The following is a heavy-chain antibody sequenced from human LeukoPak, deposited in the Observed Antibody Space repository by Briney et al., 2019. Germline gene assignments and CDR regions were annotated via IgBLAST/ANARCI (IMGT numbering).Heavy chain of an antibody. J-gene: IGHJ4*02. CDR2: IKQDGSEK. CDR1: GFTFSTYW. CDR3: ARRGSYLYDSSGYYGY. D-gene: IGHD3-22*01. V-gene: IGHV3-7*01. Sequence: RGSLRLSCAASGFTFSTYWMTWVRQAPGKGLEWVANIKQDGSEKYYVDSVKGRFTISRDNAKNSLYLQMNSLRAEDTAVYYCARRGSYLYDSSGYYGYWGQGTLVTVSS.